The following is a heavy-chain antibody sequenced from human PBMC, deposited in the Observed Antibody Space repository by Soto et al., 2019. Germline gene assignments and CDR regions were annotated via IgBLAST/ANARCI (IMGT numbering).Heavy chain of an antibody. D-gene: IGHD3-22*01. CDR3: GRDRGKEDSSGYYCWFEP. Sequence: VQRVQSGAEVKKPRSSVKVSCKASVGTFSSYTISWVRQAPGQGREWMGGIIPIFGTANYAQKFQGRVTINGDDSTSIAYLEMSSQRSEATAVYYCGRDRGKEDSSGYYCWFEPWGQRTMITVSS. CDR2: IIPIFGTA. CDR1: VGTFSSYT. V-gene: IGHV1-69*01. J-gene: IGHJ5*02.